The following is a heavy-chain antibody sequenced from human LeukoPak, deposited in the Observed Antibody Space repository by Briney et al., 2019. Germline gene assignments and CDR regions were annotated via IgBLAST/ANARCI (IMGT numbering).Heavy chain of an antibody. V-gene: IGHV3-11*05. D-gene: IGHD2-15*01. J-gene: IGHJ5*02. CDR1: GFTFSDYF. CDR2: ISSSSSYT. Sequence: GGSLRLSGAASGFTFSDYFMSWIRQAPGKRLEWVSYISSSSSYTNYADSVKGRFTISRDNAKNSLYLQMNSLRAEDTAVYYCARVGVVVVAATNWFDPWGQGTLVTVSS. CDR3: ARVGVVVVAATNWFDP.